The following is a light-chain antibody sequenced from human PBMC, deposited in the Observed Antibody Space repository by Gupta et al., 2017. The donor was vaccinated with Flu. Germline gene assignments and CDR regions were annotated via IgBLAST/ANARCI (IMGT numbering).Light chain of an antibody. Sequence: RMTISCSGGNSNIGFNYVYWYQQLPGSAPKHHTYRSNQRPSGVPDRFSGSKSGTSASLAISGLRPEDEADYYCAALDGSRSAVVFGGGTKLTVL. CDR3: AALDGSRSAVV. V-gene: IGLV1-47*01. CDR2: RSN. CDR1: NSNIGFNY. J-gene: IGLJ2*01.